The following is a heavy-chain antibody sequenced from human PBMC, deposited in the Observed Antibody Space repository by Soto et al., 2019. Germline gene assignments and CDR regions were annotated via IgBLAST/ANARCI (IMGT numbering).Heavy chain of an antibody. CDR2: ISGSGEMT. Sequence: EVQLLESGGDLVQPGGSLRLACAASGFTFIGDAMSWVRKAPGKGLEWVSSISGSGEMTHYAETVKGRFTISRDNSKNTLYLQMEGLRAEDTALYYCARSEMTYNWNNWGQGTLVTVSS. D-gene: IGHD1-1*01. J-gene: IGHJ4*02. V-gene: IGHV3-23*01. CDR3: ARSEMTYNWNN. CDR1: GFTFIGDA.